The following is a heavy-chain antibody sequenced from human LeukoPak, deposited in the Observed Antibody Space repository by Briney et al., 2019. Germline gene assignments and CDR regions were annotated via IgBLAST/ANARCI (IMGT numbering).Heavy chain of an antibody. J-gene: IGHJ3*02. CDR1: GFTFSTYW. CDR3: GRHGGAFEM. CDR2: IKQDGSET. V-gene: IGHV3-7*01. Sequence: GGSLRLSCAASGFTFSTYWMSWVRQTPGVGLEWVANIKQDGSETDHADSVKGRFTISRDNAKNSLYLQMNSLRVEDTAVYYCGRHGGAFEMWGQGTMVTVSS.